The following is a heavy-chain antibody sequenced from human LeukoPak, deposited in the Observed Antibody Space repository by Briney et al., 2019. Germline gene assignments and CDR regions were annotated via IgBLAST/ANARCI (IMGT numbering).Heavy chain of an antibody. J-gene: IGHJ4*02. CDR3: AKDGGLWVSAHWGDS. Sequence: LPGGSLRLSCVASGFTFSSYVMSWVRQAPGKGLEWVSAISGSGGSTYYADSVKGRFTISRGNSKNTLYMQMNSLRAEDTAVYYCAKDGGLWVSAHWGDSWGRGTLVTVSS. V-gene: IGHV3-23*01. CDR1: GFTFSSYV. CDR2: ISGSGGST. D-gene: IGHD7-27*01.